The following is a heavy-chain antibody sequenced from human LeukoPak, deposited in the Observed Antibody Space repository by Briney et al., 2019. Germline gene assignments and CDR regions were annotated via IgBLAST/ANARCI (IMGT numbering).Heavy chain of an antibody. CDR1: GGSISSYY. CDR2: IYYSGST. D-gene: IGHD6-13*01. Sequence: SETLSLTCTVSGGSISSYYWSWIRQPPGKGLEWIGYIYYSGSTNYNPSLKSRVTISVDTSKNQFSLKLSSVTAADTAVYYCALAAAGTGDYYFDYWGQGTLVTVSS. J-gene: IGHJ4*02. CDR3: ALAAAGTGDYYFDY. V-gene: IGHV4-59*01.